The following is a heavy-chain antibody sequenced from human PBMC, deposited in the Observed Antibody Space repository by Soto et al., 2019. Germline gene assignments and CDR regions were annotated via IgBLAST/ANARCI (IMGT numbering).Heavy chain of an antibody. V-gene: IGHV4-39*01. CDR1: GGSISSSSYY. D-gene: IGHD6-6*01. CDR3: ARQGSSSRVSAEVPY. Sequence: QLQLQESGPGLVKPSETLSLTCTVSGGSISSSSYYWGWIRQPPGKGLEWIGSIYYSGSTYYNPSLKSRVTISVDTSKNQFSLKLSSVTAADTAVYYCARQGSSSRVSAEVPYWGQGTLVTVSS. CDR2: IYYSGST. J-gene: IGHJ4*02.